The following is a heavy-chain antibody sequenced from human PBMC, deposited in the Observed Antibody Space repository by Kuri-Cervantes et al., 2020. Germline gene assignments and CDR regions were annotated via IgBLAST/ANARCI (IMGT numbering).Heavy chain of an antibody. CDR1: GGTFSSYA. Sequence: GGSLRLSCKASGGTFSSYAISWVRQAPGQGLEWMGWINPNSGGTNYAQKFQGRVTMTRNTSISTAYMELSSLRSEDTAVYYCARGSYYDSGGYYYWGQGTLVTVSS. CDR3: ARGSYYDSGGYYY. V-gene: IGHV1-8*02. D-gene: IGHD3-22*01. J-gene: IGHJ4*02. CDR2: INPNSGGT.